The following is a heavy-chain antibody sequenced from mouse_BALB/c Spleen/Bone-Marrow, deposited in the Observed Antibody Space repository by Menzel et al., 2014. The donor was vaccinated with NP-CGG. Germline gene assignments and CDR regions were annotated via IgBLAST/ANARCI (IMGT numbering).Heavy chain of an antibody. CDR3: APYYYGRWFTY. CDR2: IDPANGNT. V-gene: IGHV14-3*02. J-gene: IGHJ3*01. D-gene: IGHD1-2*01. Sequence: VQLQQSGAELVKPGASVKLSCTASGFNVKDTYMQWVKQRPEQGLEWIGRIDPANGNTKYDPKFQGKATITADTSSNTAYLQLSSLTSEDTAVYYCAPYYYGRWFTYWGQGTLVTVSA. CDR1: GFNVKDTY.